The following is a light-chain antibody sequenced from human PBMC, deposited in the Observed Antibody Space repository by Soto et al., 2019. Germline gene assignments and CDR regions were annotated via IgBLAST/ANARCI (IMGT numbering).Light chain of an antibody. CDR2: GAS. Sequence: EIVLTQSPGTLSLSPGERATLSCRASQSVRSTYLAWYQQKPGQAPRLLIYGASSRATGIPDRFSGSGSGTDFTLTISRLEPEDFAVYFCQQYGNSPRTLGQGTRLEIK. CDR1: QSVRSTY. CDR3: QQYGNSPRT. J-gene: IGKJ5*01. V-gene: IGKV3-20*01.